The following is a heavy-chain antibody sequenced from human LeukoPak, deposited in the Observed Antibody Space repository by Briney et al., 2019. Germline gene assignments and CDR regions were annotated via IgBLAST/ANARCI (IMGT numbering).Heavy chain of an antibody. Sequence: GGSLRLSCAASGFTFSSYSMNWVRQAPGKGLEWVSSISSSSSYIYYADSVKGRFTISRDNAKNSLYLQMNSLRAEDTAVYYCAGDMVIVVAMMEANAFDIWGQGTMVTVSS. CDR3: AGDMVIVVAMMEANAFDI. CDR1: GFTFSSYS. D-gene: IGHD3-22*01. J-gene: IGHJ3*02. CDR2: ISSSSSYI. V-gene: IGHV3-21*01.